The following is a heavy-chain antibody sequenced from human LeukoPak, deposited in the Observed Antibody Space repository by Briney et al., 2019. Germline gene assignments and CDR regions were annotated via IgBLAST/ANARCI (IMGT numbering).Heavy chain of an antibody. CDR3: ARLVSVRGVITNYYYYMDV. CDR1: GGTFSSYA. J-gene: IGHJ6*03. CDR2: IIPIFGTA. Sequence: GASVKVSCKASGGTFSSYAISWVRQAPGQGLEWMGGIIPIFGTANYAQKFQGRVTITADKSTSTAYMELSSLRSEDTAVYYCARLVSVRGVITNYYYYMDVWGKGTTVTVSS. V-gene: IGHV1-69*06. D-gene: IGHD3-10*01.